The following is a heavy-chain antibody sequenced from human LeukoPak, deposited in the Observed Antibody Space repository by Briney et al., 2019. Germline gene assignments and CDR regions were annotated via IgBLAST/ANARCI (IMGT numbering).Heavy chain of an antibody. Sequence: SETLSLTCTVSGGSIRSSYYYWGWIRQPPGKGLEWIGSIYDSGSTYYNPSLKSRVTISVDTSKNQFSLKLSSVTAADTAVYYCAREGHYYDSSGYPRGYYPNFYFDYWGQGTLVTVSS. V-gene: IGHV4-39*07. CDR2: IYDSGST. D-gene: IGHD3-22*01. CDR1: GGSIRSSYYY. CDR3: AREGHYYDSSGYPRGYYPNFYFDY. J-gene: IGHJ4*02.